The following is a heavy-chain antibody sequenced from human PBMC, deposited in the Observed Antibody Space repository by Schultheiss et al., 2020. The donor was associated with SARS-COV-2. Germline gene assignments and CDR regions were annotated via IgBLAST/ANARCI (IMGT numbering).Heavy chain of an antibody. J-gene: IGHJ5*02. Sequence: SVKVSCKASGYTFTSYGISWVRQAPGQGLEWMGGIIPIFGTANYAQKFQGRVTITADESTSTAYMELSSLRSEDTAVYYCARDRMIVAQGWFDPWGQGTLVTVSS. V-gene: IGHV1-69*13. CDR3: ARDRMIVAQGWFDP. D-gene: IGHD3-22*01. CDR2: IIPIFGTA. CDR1: GYTFTSYG.